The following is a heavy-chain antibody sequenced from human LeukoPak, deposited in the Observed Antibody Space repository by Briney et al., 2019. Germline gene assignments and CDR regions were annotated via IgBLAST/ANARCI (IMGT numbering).Heavy chain of an antibody. Sequence: PSETLSLTCTVSGGSISSSSYYWGWIRQPPGKGLEWIGSIYYSGSTYYNPSLKSRVTISVDTSKNQFSLKLSSVTAADTAVYYCARLFIAVAEGWGQGTLVTVSS. J-gene: IGHJ4*02. CDR2: IYYSGST. D-gene: IGHD6-19*01. V-gene: IGHV4-39*01. CDR3: ARLFIAVAEG. CDR1: GGSISSSSYY.